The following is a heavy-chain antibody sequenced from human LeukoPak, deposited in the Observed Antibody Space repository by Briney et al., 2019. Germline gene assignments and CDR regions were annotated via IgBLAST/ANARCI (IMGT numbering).Heavy chain of an antibody. Sequence: GGSLRLSCAASGFTFSDYYMSWIRQAPGKGLEWVSYISSSGYTIYYADSVKGRFTISRDNAKNSLYLQMNSLRAEDAAVYYCARDVVVPAAKLDYWGPGTLVTVSS. J-gene: IGHJ4*02. CDR1: GFTFSDYY. V-gene: IGHV3-11*04. D-gene: IGHD2-2*01. CDR3: ARDVVVPAAKLDY. CDR2: ISSSGYTI.